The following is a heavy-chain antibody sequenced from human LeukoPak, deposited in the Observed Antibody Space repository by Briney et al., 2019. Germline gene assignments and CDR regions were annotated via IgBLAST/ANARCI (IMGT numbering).Heavy chain of an antibody. CDR2: IYYSGST. J-gene: IGHJ4*02. CDR1: GGSISSYY. V-gene: IGHV4-59*01. CDR3: AREGIAAAGLDY. D-gene: IGHD6-13*01. Sequence: SETLSLTCTVSGGSISSYYWSWIRQPPGKGLEWIGYIYYSGSTNYNPSLKSRVTVSVDTSKNQFSLKLSSVTAADTAVYYCAREGIAAAGLDYWGQGTLVTVSS.